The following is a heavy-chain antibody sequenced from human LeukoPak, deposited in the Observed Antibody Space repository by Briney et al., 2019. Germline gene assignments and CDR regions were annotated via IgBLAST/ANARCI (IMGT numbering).Heavy chain of an antibody. Sequence: PSETLSLTCIVSGGSISSYYWSWIRQPAGKGLEWIGRIYTSGRTNYNPSLKSRVTMSVDTSKNQFSLKLSSVTAADTAVYHCARWHYDAFAIWGQGTMVTVSS. CDR2: IYTSGRT. J-gene: IGHJ3*02. CDR3: ARWHYDAFAI. CDR1: GGSISSYY. V-gene: IGHV4-4*07.